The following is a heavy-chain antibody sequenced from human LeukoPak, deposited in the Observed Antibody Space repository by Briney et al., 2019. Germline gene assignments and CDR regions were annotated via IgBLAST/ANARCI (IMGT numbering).Heavy chain of an antibody. CDR3: AREGAAAEDVNWFDP. CDR1: GYTFTGYY. D-gene: IGHD6-25*01. V-gene: IGHV1-2*02. J-gene: IGHJ5*02. Sequence: ASVKVSCKASGYTFTGYYVHWVRQAPGQGLEWMGWINPNSGGTHYAQKFQDRVTMTRDTSISTAYMELNSLTSDDTAVYYCAREGAAAEDVNWFDPWGQGTLVTVSS. CDR2: INPNSGGT.